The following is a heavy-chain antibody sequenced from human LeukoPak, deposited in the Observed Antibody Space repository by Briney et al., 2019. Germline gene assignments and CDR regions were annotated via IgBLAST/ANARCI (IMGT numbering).Heavy chain of an antibody. V-gene: IGHV1-69*06. CDR3: ASGQGDVVVPAAS. D-gene: IGHD2-2*01. Sequence: GSSVTVSFKASVGTFSSYAISWVRQAPRQGLEWVGGIIPIFGTANYAQKFQGRVTITADKSTSTAYMELSSLRSEDTAVYYCASGQGDVVVPAASWGQGTLVTVSS. CDR1: VGTFSSYA. J-gene: IGHJ4*02. CDR2: IIPIFGTA.